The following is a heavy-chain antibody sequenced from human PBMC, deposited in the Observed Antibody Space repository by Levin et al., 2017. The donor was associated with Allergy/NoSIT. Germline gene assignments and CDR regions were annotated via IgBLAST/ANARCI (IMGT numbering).Heavy chain of an antibody. CDR3: ARGVSHRYYGSATPPNWFDP. CDR1: GGSFSGYY. V-gene: IGHV4-34*01. Sequence: SETLSLTCAVYGGSFSGYYWSWIRQPPGKGLEWIGEINHSGSTNYNPSLKSRVTISVDTSKNQFSLKLSSVTAADTAVYYCARGVSHRYYGSATPPNWFDPWGQGTLVTVSS. D-gene: IGHD3-10*01. CDR2: INHSGST. J-gene: IGHJ5*02.